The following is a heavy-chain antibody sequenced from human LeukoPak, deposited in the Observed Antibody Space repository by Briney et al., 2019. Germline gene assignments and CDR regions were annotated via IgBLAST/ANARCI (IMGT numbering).Heavy chain of an antibody. CDR2: ISGSGSST. V-gene: IGHV3-23*01. CDR3: AKGYYYDSSGYYPIDY. J-gene: IGHJ4*02. D-gene: IGHD3-22*01. CDR1: GFTFSSYA. Sequence: GGSLRLSCAASGFTFSSYAMSWVRQAPGKGLEWVSSISGSGSSTYFADSVKGRFTISRDNSKTTLYLQMNSPRAEDTAVYYCAKGYYYDSSGYYPIDYWGQGTLVTVSS.